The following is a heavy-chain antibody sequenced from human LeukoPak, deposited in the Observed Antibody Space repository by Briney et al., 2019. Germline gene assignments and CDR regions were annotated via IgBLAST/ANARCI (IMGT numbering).Heavy chain of an antibody. CDR3: ARGIRPDWVSPIDY. J-gene: IGHJ4*02. CDR1: GASISSGGYY. D-gene: IGHD3/OR15-3a*01. V-gene: IGHV4-61*08. CDR2: IYYSGTT. Sequence: MTSETLSLTCTVSGASISSGGYYWSWIRQHPGKGLEWIGYIYYSGTTYYNPSLKSRVTISVDTSKNQFSLSLSSVTAADTAVYYCARGIRPDWVSPIDYWGQGTLVTVSS.